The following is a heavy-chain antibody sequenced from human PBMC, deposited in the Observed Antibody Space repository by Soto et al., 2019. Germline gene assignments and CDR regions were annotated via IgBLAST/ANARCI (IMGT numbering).Heavy chain of an antibody. V-gene: IGHV3-9*01. CDR1: GFTFDDYA. Sequence: EVQLVESGGGLVQPGRSLRLSCAASGFTFDDYAMHWVRQAPGKGLEWVSGISWHSGSIGYADSVKGRFTISRDNAKNSLYLQMNSLRAEDTALYYCAQDIGVWDNWFDPWGQGTLVTVSS. D-gene: IGHD3-16*01. J-gene: IGHJ5*02. CDR3: AQDIGVWDNWFDP. CDR2: ISWHSGSI.